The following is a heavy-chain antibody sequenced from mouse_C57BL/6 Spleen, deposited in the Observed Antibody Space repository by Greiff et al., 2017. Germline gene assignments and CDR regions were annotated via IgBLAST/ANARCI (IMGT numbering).Heavy chain of an antibody. CDR3: ARRSTGYFDV. J-gene: IGHJ1*03. CDR1: GFTFSDYY. CDR2: ISNGGGST. V-gene: IGHV5-12*01. D-gene: IGHD1-1*01. Sequence: EVKLVESGGGLVQPGGSLKLSCAASGFTFSDYYMYWVRQTPEKRLEWVAYISNGGGSTYYPDTVKGRFTISRDNAKNTLYLQMSRLKSEDTAMYYCARRSTGYFDVWGTGTTVTVSS.